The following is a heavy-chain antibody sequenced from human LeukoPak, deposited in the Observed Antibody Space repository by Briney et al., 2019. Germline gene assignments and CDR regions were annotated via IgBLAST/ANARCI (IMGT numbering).Heavy chain of an antibody. Sequence: PSETLSLTCTVSGGSISSYYWSWIRQPPGKGLEWIGYVYYSGSTNYNPSLESRVTISVDTSKNQFSLKLSSVTAADTAVYYCAREYSSGWSGTGYWGQGTLVTVSS. CDR3: AREYSSGWSGTGY. D-gene: IGHD6-19*01. CDR1: GGSISSYY. CDR2: VYYSGST. V-gene: IGHV4-59*01. J-gene: IGHJ4*02.